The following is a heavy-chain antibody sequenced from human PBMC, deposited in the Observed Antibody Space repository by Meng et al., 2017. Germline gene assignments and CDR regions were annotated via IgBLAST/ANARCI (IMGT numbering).Heavy chain of an antibody. Sequence: VHVQESGPGLVKPSETLFFTCTVSGGSISSGGYFWGWIRQHPGKGLEWIGYMYPSGSTHYNPSQESRVTISIDTSKNQLSLELSSVTAADTAVYYCARDVTGHYYFDYWGQGTLVTVSS. V-gene: IGHV4-31*03. J-gene: IGHJ4*02. CDR2: MYPSGST. D-gene: IGHD2-21*02. CDR3: ARDVTGHYYFDY. CDR1: GGSISSGGYF.